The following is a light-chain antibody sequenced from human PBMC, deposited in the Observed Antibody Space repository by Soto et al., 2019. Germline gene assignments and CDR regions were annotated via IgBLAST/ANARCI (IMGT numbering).Light chain of an antibody. J-gene: IGKJ1*01. CDR2: EAS. Sequence: IVLTQSPGTLSLSPWERATLSCRASQSVSSYLAWYQPKPGQAPRLLLYEASKRATGIPARFSGSGSGADFTLTISSLEPEAFAVYDCQQRSTWPQWTFGQGTKVDI. CDR3: QQRSTWPQWT. CDR1: QSVSSY. V-gene: IGKV3-11*01.